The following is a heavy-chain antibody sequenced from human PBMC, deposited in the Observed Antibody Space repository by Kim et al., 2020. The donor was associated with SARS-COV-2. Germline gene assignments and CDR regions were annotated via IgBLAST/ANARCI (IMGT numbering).Heavy chain of an antibody. Sequence: GGSLRLSCAASGFTFSSYAMHWVRQAPGKGLEWVAVISYDGSNKYYADSVKGRFTISRDNSKNTLYLQMNSLRAEDTAVYYCARDLSPVVVPAARFPLGYWGQGTLVTVSS. V-gene: IGHV3-30-3*01. CDR1: GFTFSSYA. J-gene: IGHJ4*02. CDR3: ARDLSPVVVPAARFPLGY. CDR2: ISYDGSNK. D-gene: IGHD2-2*01.